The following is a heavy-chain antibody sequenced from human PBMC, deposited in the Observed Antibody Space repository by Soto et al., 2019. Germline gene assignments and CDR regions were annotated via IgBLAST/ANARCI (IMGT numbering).Heavy chain of an antibody. J-gene: IGHJ6*03. CDR3: AKRPGYSNYYYYMDV. CDR2: ISGSGGST. D-gene: IGHD1-26*01. CDR1: GFTFSSYA. V-gene: IGHV3-23*01. Sequence: GGSLRLSCAASGFTFSSYAMSWVRQAPGKGLEWVSVISGSGGSTYYADSVKGRFTISRDNSKNTLYLQMNSLRVEDTAVYYCAKRPGYSNYYYYMDVWGKGTTVTVSS.